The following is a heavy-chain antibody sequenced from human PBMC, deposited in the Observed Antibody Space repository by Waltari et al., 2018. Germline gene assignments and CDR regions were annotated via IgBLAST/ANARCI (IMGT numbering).Heavy chain of an antibody. V-gene: IGHV3-7*01. CDR1: GFTLSNYW. J-gene: IGHJ3*02. Sequence: EVQLVESGGGLVQPGGSLRLSCAASGFTLSNYWMSWVRQAPGKGLEGVANIMTDGRDEYYVDSVRGRFTISRDNAKNSLYLQMNSLRPEDTAVYYCVRDQWFAFDIWGQGTMVTVSS. CDR2: IMTDGRDE. CDR3: VRDQWFAFDI. D-gene: IGHD3-22*01.